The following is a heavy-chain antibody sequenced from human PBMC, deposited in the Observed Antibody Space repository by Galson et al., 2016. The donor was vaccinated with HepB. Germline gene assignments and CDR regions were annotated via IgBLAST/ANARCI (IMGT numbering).Heavy chain of an antibody. CDR2: IGSSGNSM. CDR1: GFTFSDYH. D-gene: IGHD4-17*01. CDR3: ARDLPDDSVEYFDVFDL. V-gene: IGHV3-11*01. J-gene: IGHJ3*01. Sequence: SLRLSCAASGFTFSDYHMNWTRQAPGKGLEWISYIGSSGNSMLYADSVRGRFSISRDNAKKSLYLQMTNLRAEDTAVYYCARDLPDDSVEYFDVFDLWGQGTMVTVSS.